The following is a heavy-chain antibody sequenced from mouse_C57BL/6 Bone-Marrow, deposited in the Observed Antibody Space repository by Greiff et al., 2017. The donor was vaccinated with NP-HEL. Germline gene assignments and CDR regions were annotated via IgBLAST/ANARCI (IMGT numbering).Heavy chain of an antibody. D-gene: IGHD1-1*01. CDR3: ARDASYYYGSSLYWYFDV. V-gene: IGHV7-1*01. Sequence: EVKVVESGGGLVQSGRSLRLSCATSGFTFSDFYMEWVRQAPGKGLEWIAASRNKANDYTTEYSASVKGRFIVSRDTSLSILYLQMNALRAEDTAIYYCARDASYYYGSSLYWYFDVWGTGTTVTVSS. CDR2: SRNKANDYTT. CDR1: GFTFSDFY. J-gene: IGHJ1*03.